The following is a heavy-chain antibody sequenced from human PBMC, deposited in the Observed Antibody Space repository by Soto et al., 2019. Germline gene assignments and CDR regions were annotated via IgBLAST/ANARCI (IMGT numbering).Heavy chain of an antibody. CDR1: GFTFSSYW. CDR3: ARRRTGTTPCYGMDV. D-gene: IGHD1-1*01. Sequence: HPGGSLRLSCAASGFTFSSYWMIWVRQAPGKGLEWVANIKQDGSEKYYVDSVKGRFTISRDNAKNSLYLQMNSLRAEDTAVYYCARRRTGTTPCYGMDVWGQGTTVTVSS. CDR2: IKQDGSEK. J-gene: IGHJ6*02. V-gene: IGHV3-7*03.